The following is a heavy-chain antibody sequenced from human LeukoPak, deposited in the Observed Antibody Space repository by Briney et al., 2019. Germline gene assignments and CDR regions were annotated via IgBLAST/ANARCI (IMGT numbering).Heavy chain of an antibody. Sequence: PSETLSLTCTVSGGSISNYYWSWLWQPPGKGLEWIAYIYYSGRNNYNPSLKSRVTISVDTSKNQFSLKLSSVTAADTAVYYCARTLDDGTLDYWGQGTLVTVSS. CDR3: ARTLDDGTLDY. V-gene: IGHV4-59*01. CDR1: GGSISNYY. J-gene: IGHJ4*02. CDR2: IYYSGRN. D-gene: IGHD1-1*01.